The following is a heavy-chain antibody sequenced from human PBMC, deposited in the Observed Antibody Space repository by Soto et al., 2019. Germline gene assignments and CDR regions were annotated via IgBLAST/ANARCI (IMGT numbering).Heavy chain of an antibody. Sequence: QVQLVESGGGVVQPGRSLRLSCAASGFTISNYGMHWVRQAPGKGLEWVAVISYDGTITYYADSVKGRFTISRDNSKNTLYLQMNSVRSEETAVYYCATARVGPCSSRICFSGIFDGMDVWGDRTTVTVAS. CDR2: ISYDGTIT. V-gene: IGHV3-30-3*01. D-gene: IGHD2-2*01. CDR3: ATARVGPCSSRICFSGIFDGMDV. CDR1: GFTISNYG. J-gene: IGHJ6*04.